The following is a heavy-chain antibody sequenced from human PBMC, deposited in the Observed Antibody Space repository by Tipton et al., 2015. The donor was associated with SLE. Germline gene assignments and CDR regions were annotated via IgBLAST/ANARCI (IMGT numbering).Heavy chain of an antibody. J-gene: IGHJ4*02. Sequence: TLSLTCTVSGGSITTYYYNWIRQPPGKQLEWIGYRHYSGTTKYNPALKSRVTFSVDTSENQFSLNLTSVTAAYTAVCYCAKVDDNYDSFDFWGQGILVTVSS. CDR2: RHYSGTT. D-gene: IGHD3-16*01. CDR1: GGSITTYY. CDR3: AKVDDNYDSFDF. V-gene: IGHV4-59*12.